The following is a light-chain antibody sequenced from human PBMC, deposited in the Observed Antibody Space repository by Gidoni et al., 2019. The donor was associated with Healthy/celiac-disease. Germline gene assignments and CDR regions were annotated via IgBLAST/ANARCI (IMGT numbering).Light chain of an antibody. CDR1: SSNIGSNT. V-gene: IGLV1-44*01. CDR2: SNN. Sequence: QSVLTQPPSASGTPGQRVTISCSGSSSNIGSNTVNWYLQLPGTAPKLRIYSNNQRPAGVPDRFSGSKSGTSASLAISGLQSEDEADYYCAAWDDSLNGVVFGGGTKLTVL. J-gene: IGLJ2*01. CDR3: AAWDDSLNGVV.